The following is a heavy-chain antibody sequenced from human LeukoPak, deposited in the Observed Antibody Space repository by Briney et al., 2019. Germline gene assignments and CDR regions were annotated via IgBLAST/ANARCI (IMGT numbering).Heavy chain of an antibody. D-gene: IGHD3-10*01. CDR1: GGSISSYY. J-gene: IGHJ4*02. Sequence: SETLSLTCTVSGGSISSYYWSWIRQPAGTGLEWIGRIYTSGSPNYNPSLKSRVTMSVDTSKNQFSLKLRSMTAADTALYYCARGRSATMFDYWGQGTLVTVSS. CDR2: IYTSGSP. CDR3: ARGRSATMFDY. V-gene: IGHV4-4*07.